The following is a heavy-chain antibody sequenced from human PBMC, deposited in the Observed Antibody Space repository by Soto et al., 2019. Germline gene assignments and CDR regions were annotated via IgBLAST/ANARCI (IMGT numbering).Heavy chain of an antibody. Sequence: QIQLVQSGAEVKKPGASVKVSCRASGYTFSSYGITWVRQAPGQGLEWMGWITADKGDTEFAQKLQGRVSMPIDRPTGTAYMELRNLRSDDTALYYCARRTLGSAIGIGDYRGQGTLVTVSS. D-gene: IGHD7-27*01. CDR1: GYTFSSYG. V-gene: IGHV1-18*01. CDR2: ITADKGDT. CDR3: ARRTLGSAIGIGDY. J-gene: IGHJ4*02.